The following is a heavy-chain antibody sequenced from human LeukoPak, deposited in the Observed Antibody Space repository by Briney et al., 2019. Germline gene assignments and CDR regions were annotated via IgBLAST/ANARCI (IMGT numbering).Heavy chain of an antibody. J-gene: IGHJ4*02. V-gene: IGHV4-39*07. Sequence: SETLSLTCTVSGDSISSTTYYWGWIRQPPGRGLAWIANIFYSGSTYYNPSLKSRVTISVDTSKNQFSLKLSSVTAADTAVYYCARDSSGSTPFDYWGQGTLVTVSS. D-gene: IGHD3-22*01. CDR1: GDSISSTTYY. CDR3: ARDSSGSTPFDY. CDR2: IFYSGST.